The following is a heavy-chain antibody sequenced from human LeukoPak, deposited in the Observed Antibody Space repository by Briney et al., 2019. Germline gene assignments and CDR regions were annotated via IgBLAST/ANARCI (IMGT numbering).Heavy chain of an antibody. Sequence: SETLSLTCTVSGGSISSYYWSWIRQPPGKGLEWIGCIYYSGSTNYNPSLKSRVTISVDTSKNQFSLKLSSVTAADTAVYYCAGAGIAAAGLDYWGQGTLVTVSS. CDR1: GGSISSYY. V-gene: IGHV4-59*08. CDR3: AGAGIAAAGLDY. J-gene: IGHJ4*02. D-gene: IGHD6-13*01. CDR2: IYYSGST.